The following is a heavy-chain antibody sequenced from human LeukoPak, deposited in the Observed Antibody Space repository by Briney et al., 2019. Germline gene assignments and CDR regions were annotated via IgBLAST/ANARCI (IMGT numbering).Heavy chain of an antibody. CDR3: ARETAVAGFDY. D-gene: IGHD6-19*01. CDR2: IYYSGST. CDR1: GGSISSYY. V-gene: IGHV4-59*01. Sequence: SETLSLTCTVSGGSISSYYWSWIRQPPGKGLEWIGYIYYSGSTNYNPSLKSRVTISVDTSKNQFSLKLSSVTAVDTAVYYCARETAVAGFDYWGQGTLVTVSS. J-gene: IGHJ4*02.